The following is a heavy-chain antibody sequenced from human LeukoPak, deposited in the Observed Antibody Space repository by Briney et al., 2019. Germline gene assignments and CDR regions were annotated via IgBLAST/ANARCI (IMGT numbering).Heavy chain of an antibody. D-gene: IGHD1-26*01. V-gene: IGHV3-11*01. J-gene: IGHJ3*01. Sequence: GRSLRLSCAASGFTFSVYYMSWIRQAPGKGVGWVSYISSSGSTIYYADSVKGRFTISRDNPKNSLSLQMNSLRTEDTDVYCCAREIVGAAYYDAFDFGGQGTMVTVSS. CDR3: AREIVGAAYYDAFDF. CDR1: GFTFSVYY. CDR2: ISSSGSTI.